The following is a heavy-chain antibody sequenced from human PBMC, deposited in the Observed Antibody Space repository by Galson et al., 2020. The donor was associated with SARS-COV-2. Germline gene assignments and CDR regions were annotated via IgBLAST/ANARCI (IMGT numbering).Heavy chain of an antibody. J-gene: IGHJ6*02. Sequence: GESLKISCAASGFTVSSDYMSWVRQAPGKGLEWVSIINTDGSTYYADSVKGRFIISRDDSKNTLYLEMNSLRADDTAVYYCARDLQGRNYNIVTGHTNYYFYSMDVWGQGTTVTVSS. CDR3: ARDLQGRNYNIVTGHTNYYFYSMDV. V-gene: IGHV3-53*01. CDR1: GFTVSSDY. CDR2: INTDGST. D-gene: IGHD3-9*01.